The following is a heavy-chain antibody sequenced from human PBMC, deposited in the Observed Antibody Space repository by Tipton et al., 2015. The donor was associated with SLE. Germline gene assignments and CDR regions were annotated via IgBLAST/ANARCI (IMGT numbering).Heavy chain of an antibody. CDR2: INHSGST. V-gene: IGHV4-34*01. J-gene: IGHJ4*02. CDR3: ARGEWGWVDY. D-gene: IGHD7-27*01. Sequence: TLSLTCAVYGGSFSGYYWSWIRQPPGKGLEWIGEINHSGSTSYNPSLKRRVTISVDTSKNQFSLKLSSVTAADTAVYYCARGEWGWVDYWGQGTLVTVSS. CDR1: GGSFSGYY.